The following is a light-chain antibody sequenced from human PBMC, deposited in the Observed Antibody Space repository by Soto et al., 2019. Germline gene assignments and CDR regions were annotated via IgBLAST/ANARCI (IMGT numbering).Light chain of an antibody. J-gene: IGLJ1*01. V-gene: IGLV2-11*01. CDR3: CSYAGSYTHYV. Sequence: QSALTQPRSVSGSPGQSITISCTGTSSDVGGYNYVPWYRQHPGKAPKLMIYDVSKRPSGVPDRFSGSKSGNTASLTNSGLQAEDEADYYCCSYAGSYTHYVFGTGTKLTVL. CDR1: SSDVGGYNY. CDR2: DVS.